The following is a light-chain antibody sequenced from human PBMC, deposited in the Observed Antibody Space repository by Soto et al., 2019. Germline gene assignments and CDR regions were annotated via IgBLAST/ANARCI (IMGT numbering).Light chain of an antibody. Sequence: EIVLTQSPDTLSVSPGERATLSCRASQPVSNNLAWYQQKPGQPPRLLIYDASRRATGIPARFSGGGSETECTLTIDRLQSEDFAVYYCQQDNRWPLTFGGGTKVEIQ. CDR1: QPVSNN. CDR3: QQDNRWPLT. V-gene: IGKV3D-15*01. CDR2: DAS. J-gene: IGKJ4*01.